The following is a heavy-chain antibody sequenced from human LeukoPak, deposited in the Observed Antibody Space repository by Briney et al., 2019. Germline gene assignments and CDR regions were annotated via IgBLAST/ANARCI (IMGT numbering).Heavy chain of an antibody. CDR1: GYTFTNYW. CDR3: ARRAYSHEWFDP. Sequence: GESLKISCKASGYTFTNYWIGWVRQMPGKGLEWMGTIYPGDSDTRYSPSFQGQVTLSADKSISTAYLQWSSLRTSDTAMYYCARRAYSHEWFDPWGQGTLVTVSS. V-gene: IGHV5-51*01. J-gene: IGHJ5*02. D-gene: IGHD5-12*01. CDR2: IYPGDSDT.